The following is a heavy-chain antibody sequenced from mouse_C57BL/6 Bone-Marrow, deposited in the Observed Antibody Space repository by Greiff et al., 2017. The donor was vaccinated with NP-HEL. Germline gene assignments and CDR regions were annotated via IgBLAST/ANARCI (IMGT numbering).Heavy chain of an antibody. V-gene: IGHV5-4*01. Sequence: DVLLVESGGGLVKPGGSLKLSCAASGFTFSSYAMSWVRQTPEKRLEWVATISDGGSYTYYPDNVKGRFTISRDNAKNNLYLQMRHLKSEDTAMYYCERSVTTVVATRYAMDYWGQGTSVTVSS. CDR1: GFTFSSYA. CDR2: ISDGGSYT. J-gene: IGHJ4*01. D-gene: IGHD1-1*01. CDR3: ERSVTTVVATRYAMDY.